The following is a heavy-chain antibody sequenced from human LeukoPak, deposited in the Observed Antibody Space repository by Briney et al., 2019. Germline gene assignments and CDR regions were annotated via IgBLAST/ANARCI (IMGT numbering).Heavy chain of an antibody. CDR3: ARDPYSSGWYGNENYYWFDP. CDR1: GFTLSSYW. CDR2: IKQDGSEK. V-gene: IGHV3-7*01. Sequence: PGGSLRLSCAASGFTLSSYWMSWVRQAPGKGLEWVANIKQDGSEKYYEDSVKGRFTISRDNAKNSLYLQMNSLRAEDTAVYYCARDPYSSGWYGNENYYWFDPWGQGTLVTVSS. D-gene: IGHD6-19*01. J-gene: IGHJ5*02.